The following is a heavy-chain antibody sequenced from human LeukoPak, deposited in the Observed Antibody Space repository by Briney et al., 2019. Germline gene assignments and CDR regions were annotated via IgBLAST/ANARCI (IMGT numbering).Heavy chain of an antibody. D-gene: IGHD3-10*01. CDR3: ARDEFIRRYFDY. Sequence: GATVKVSCKASGYTFTSYYVHWVRQAPGQGLEWMGIINPSGGSTSYAQKFQGRVTMTRDTSTSTVYMELSSLRSEDTAVYYCARDEFIRRYFDYWGQGTLVTVSS. J-gene: IGHJ4*02. CDR2: INPSGGST. CDR1: GYTFTSYY. V-gene: IGHV1-46*01.